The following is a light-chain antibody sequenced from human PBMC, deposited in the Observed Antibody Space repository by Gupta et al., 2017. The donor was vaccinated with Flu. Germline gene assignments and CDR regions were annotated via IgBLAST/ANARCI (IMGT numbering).Light chain of an antibody. Sequence: MTQSPSTLSASVGDEVTITCRASQSINMWLAWFQQKPGKAPRLLIYKTSTLQSGVPSHFTGSGSGTDFTLTIRSLRPEDLATYYCQQYMSHPYTFGEGTKVEI. CDR2: KTS. CDR3: QQYMSHPYT. J-gene: IGKJ4*01. V-gene: IGKV1-5*03. CDR1: QSINMW.